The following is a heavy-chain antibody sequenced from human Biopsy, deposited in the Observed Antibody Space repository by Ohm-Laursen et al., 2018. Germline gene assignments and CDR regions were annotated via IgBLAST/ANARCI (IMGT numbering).Heavy chain of an antibody. CDR1: GGSFAGHY. Sequence: SDTLSLTCTVSGGSFAGHYWTWIRQPPGKGLEWIGHISHTGYTSYKSSLKSRVTISLDTSRKHFSLRLTSLAAADTAVYYCLRGSNEYGGLYFPHWGQGTLVTVSS. J-gene: IGHJ1*01. CDR2: ISHTGYT. CDR3: LRGSNEYGGLYFPH. D-gene: IGHD4-23*01. V-gene: IGHV4-59*11.